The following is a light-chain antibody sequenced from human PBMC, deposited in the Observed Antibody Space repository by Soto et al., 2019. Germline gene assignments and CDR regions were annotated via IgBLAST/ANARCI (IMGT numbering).Light chain of an antibody. J-gene: IGLJ1*01. CDR2: EVT. CDR1: SSDVGGYNY. Sequence: QSVLTQPPSASRSPGQSITISCTGTSSDVGGYNYVSWYQQYPGKAPKLMISEVTKRPSGVPDRFSGSKSGNTASLTVSGLQAEDEADYYCSSSAGSSNIYVFGTGTKLTVL. CDR3: SSSAGSSNIYV. V-gene: IGLV2-8*01.